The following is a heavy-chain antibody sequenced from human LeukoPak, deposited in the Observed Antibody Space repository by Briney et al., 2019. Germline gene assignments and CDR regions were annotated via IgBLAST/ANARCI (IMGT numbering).Heavy chain of an antibody. V-gene: IGHV4-59*01. J-gene: IGHJ5*02. Sequence: SETLSLTCTVSGGSISNSYWSWIRQPPGKGLEWIGYIYYSGSTNYNPSLKSRVTISVDTSKNQFSLKLSSVTAADTAVYYCARDGGYGGTNWFDPWGQGTLVTVSS. CDR3: ARDGGYGGTNWFDP. CDR2: IYYSGST. CDR1: GGSISNSY. D-gene: IGHD4-23*01.